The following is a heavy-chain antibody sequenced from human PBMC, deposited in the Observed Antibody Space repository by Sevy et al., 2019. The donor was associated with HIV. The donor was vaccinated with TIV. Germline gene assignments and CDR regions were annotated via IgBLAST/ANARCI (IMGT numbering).Heavy chain of an antibody. J-gene: IGHJ6*02. Sequence: GGSLRLSCAASGFTFRSYSFNWVRQAPGKGLEWLSYISGTDSTIYYADSVKGRLTISRDNAKSSLYLQMNSLRAEDTAVYFCASNIAALPGYYYGMDVWGQGTTVTVSS. CDR3: ASNIAALPGYYYGMDV. V-gene: IGHV3-48*01. CDR1: GFTFRSYS. CDR2: ISGTDSTI. D-gene: IGHD6-6*01.